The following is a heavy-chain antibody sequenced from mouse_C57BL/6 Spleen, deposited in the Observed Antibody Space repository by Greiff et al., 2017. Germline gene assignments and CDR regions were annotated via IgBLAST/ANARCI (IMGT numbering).Heavy chain of an antibody. CDR3: TIYYYGSSPFDY. CDR1: GFNIKDDY. CDR2: IDPENGDT. V-gene: IGHV14-4*01. Sequence: VQLKESGAELVRPGASVKLSCTASGFNIKDDYMHWVKQRPEQGLEWIGWIDPENGDTEYASKFQGKATITAETSSNTAYMQLSSLTSEDTAVYYCTIYYYGSSPFDYWGQGTTLTVSS. J-gene: IGHJ2*01. D-gene: IGHD1-1*01.